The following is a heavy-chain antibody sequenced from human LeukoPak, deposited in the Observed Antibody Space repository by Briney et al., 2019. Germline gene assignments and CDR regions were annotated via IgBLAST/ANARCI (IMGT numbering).Heavy chain of an antibody. V-gene: IGHV3-11*05. D-gene: IGHD4-23*01. CDR1: GFTFSDHY. J-gene: IGHJ4*02. CDR2: ISSGSTYT. CDR3: ARGDDYGGAWYYFDY. Sequence: PGGSLRLSCEVSGFTFSDHYMSWIRQAPGKRLEWVSYISSGSTYTNYADSVEGRFTISRDNSKNTLFLQMNSLRAEDTAEYYCARGDDYGGAWYYFDYWGQGTLVTVSS.